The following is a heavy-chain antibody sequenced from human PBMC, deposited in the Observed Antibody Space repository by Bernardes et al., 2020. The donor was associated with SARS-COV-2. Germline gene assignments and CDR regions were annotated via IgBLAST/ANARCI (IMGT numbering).Heavy chain of an antibody. D-gene: IGHD6-13*01. CDR3: ARDPAAGTVYYYYYGMDV. Sequence: SVKVSCKASGYTFTSYAMNWVRQAPGQGLEWMGWINTNTGNPTYAQGFTGRFVFSLDTSVSTAYLQISSLKAEDTAVYYCARDPAAGTVYYYYYGMDVWGQGTTVTVSS. V-gene: IGHV7-4-1*02. CDR2: INTNTGNP. J-gene: IGHJ6*02. CDR1: GYTFTSYA.